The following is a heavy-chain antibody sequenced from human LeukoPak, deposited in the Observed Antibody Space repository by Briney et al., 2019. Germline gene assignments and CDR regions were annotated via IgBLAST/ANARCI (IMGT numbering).Heavy chain of an antibody. J-gene: IGHJ3*01. Sequence: SQTLSLTCATSGDSVSSNSAAWNWIRQSPSRGLEWLGRTYYRSKWYNNYAVSVKSRITINPDTSKNQFSLQLKSVTPEDTAVYYCARDQGYATGWPDAFDFWGQGTMVTVSS. D-gene: IGHD6-19*01. CDR1: GDSVSSNSAA. CDR3: ARDQGYATGWPDAFDF. V-gene: IGHV6-1*01. CDR2: TYYRSKWYN.